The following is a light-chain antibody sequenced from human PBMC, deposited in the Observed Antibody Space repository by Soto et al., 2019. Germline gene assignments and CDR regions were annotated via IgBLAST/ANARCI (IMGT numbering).Light chain of an antibody. Sequence: QSALAQPASVSGSPGQSITISCTGTSNDVGGYNYVCWYQQIPGKAPKLMIYEVRKRPSGISSRFSGSKSGNTASLTISGLHSEDEADYYCASSTGSSTLVFGAGTKLTVL. J-gene: IGLJ2*01. V-gene: IGLV2-14*01. CDR1: SNDVGGYNY. CDR3: ASSTGSSTLV. CDR2: EVR.